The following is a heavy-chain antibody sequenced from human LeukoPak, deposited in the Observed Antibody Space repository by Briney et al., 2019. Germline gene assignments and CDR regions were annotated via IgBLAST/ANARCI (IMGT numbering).Heavy chain of an antibody. CDR1: GFTFSSYG. V-gene: IGHV3-30*03. J-gene: IGHJ4*02. Sequence: GGSLRLSCAASGFTFSSYGMHWVRQAPGKGLEWVAIISNDGSRKYYAHSVEGRFTISRDNSKNTLYLQMDSLRAEDTAVYYCARDRAWNYFDYWGQGALVTVSS. CDR2: ISNDGSRK. CDR3: ARDRAWNYFDY. D-gene: IGHD3-3*01.